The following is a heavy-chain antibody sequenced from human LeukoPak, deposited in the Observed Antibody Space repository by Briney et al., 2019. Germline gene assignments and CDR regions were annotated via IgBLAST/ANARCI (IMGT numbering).Heavy chain of an antibody. CDR3: ATDRCSSTSCATGYSSGWD. D-gene: IGHD2-2*01. Sequence: ASVKVSCKVSGYTLTELSMHWVRQAPGKGREWMGGFDPEDGETIYAQKFQGRVTMTEDTSTDTAYMELSSLRSEDTAVYYCATDRCSSTSCATGYSSGWDWGQGTLVTVSS. J-gene: IGHJ4*02. CDR2: FDPEDGET. CDR1: GYTLTELS. V-gene: IGHV1-24*01.